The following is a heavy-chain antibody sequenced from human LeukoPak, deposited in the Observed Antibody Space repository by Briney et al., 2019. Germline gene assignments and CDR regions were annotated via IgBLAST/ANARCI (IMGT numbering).Heavy chain of an antibody. V-gene: IGHV3-21*01. Sequence: KPGGSLRLSCAASGFTFSSYSMNWVRQAPGKGLEWVSSISSSSSYIYYADSVKGRFTISRDNAKNPLHLQMNSLRAEDTAVYYCARTIAAAAIGEAFDIWGQGTMVTVSS. J-gene: IGHJ3*02. CDR2: ISSSSSYI. CDR3: ARTIAAAAIGEAFDI. D-gene: IGHD6-13*01. CDR1: GFTFSSYS.